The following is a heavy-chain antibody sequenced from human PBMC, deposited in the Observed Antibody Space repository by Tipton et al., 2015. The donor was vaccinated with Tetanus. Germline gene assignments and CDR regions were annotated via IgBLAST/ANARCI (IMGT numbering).Heavy chain of an antibody. CDR3: AKSPFTAVAGDFDY. CDR1: GFTFDDYA. D-gene: IGHD6-19*01. V-gene: IGHV3-9*01. J-gene: IGHJ4*02. Sequence: SLRLSCAASGFTFDDYAMHWVRQAPGKGLEWVSGISWNSGSIGYADSVKGRFTISRDNAKNSLYLQMNSLRAEDTALYYCAKSPFTAVAGDFDYWGQGTLVTVSS. CDR2: ISWNSGSI.